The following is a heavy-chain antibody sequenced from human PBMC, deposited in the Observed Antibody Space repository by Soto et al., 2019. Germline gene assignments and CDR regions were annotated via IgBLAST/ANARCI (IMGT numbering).Heavy chain of an antibody. CDR1: GFTFSDFA. CDR2: IYGGGNGP. V-gene: IGHV3-23*01. D-gene: IGHD2-2*03. J-gene: IGHJ4*02. Sequence: EVQVLESGGGLVQPGGSLRLSCAATGFTFSDFAMSWVRQAPGKGLEWVSRIYGGGNGPHYADFVKGRVTISRDNSKNTLYLQMNSLRAEDTAVYYCAKMEGMDPWAYSFDYWGQGILVTVSS. CDR3: AKMEGMDPWAYSFDY.